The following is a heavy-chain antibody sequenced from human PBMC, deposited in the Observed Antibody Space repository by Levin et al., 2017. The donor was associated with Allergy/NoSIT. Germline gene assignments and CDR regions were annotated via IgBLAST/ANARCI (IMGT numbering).Heavy chain of an antibody. V-gene: IGHV3-11*06. D-gene: IGHD3-10*01. CDR1: GFTFGDSY. CDR2: ISTTVTYT. Sequence: SCAASGFTFGDSYMSWIRQAPGKGLEWVSYISTTVTYTNYADSVKGRFTISRDNAKNSLYLQMNSLRAEDTAVYYCARVVNYHYYMDVWGKGTTVTVSS. CDR3: ARVVNYHYYMDV. J-gene: IGHJ6*03.